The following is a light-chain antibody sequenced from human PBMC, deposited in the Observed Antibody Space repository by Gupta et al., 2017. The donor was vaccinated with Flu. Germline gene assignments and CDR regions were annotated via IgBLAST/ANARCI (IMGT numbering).Light chain of an antibody. CDR2: GAS. J-gene: IGKJ5*01. CDR3: HQYGGSPPIT. V-gene: IGKV3-20*01. Sequence: TLSLSPGEGATLSCRASQSVFNSYLAWYRQKPGQAPRLLIYGASSRATGIPDRFSGSGSGTDFTLTISRLEPEDFAVYYCHQYGGSPPITFGQGTRLEIK. CDR1: QSVFNSY.